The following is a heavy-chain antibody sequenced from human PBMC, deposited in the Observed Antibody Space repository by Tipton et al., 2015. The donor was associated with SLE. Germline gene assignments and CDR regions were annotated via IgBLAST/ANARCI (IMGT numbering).Heavy chain of an antibody. CDR3: ARRDGYSSIWNWFDP. Sequence: TLSLTCSVSGGSISPYYWSWIRQPPGKGLEWIGYVSDSGSTNYNPSLKSRVTISLDASKNQFSLKVSSVTAADTAVYYCARRDGYSSIWNWFDPWGQGTLVTVSS. D-gene: IGHD6-13*01. CDR1: GGSISPYY. CDR2: VSDSGST. J-gene: IGHJ5*02. V-gene: IGHV4-59*12.